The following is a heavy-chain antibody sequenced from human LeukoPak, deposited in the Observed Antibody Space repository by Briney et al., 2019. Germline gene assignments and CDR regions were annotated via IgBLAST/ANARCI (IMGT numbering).Heavy chain of an antibody. Sequence: GGSLRLSCAASGFTFSNYWMHWVRQAPGKGLMWVSRINTAESSTTYADSVKGGFTISRDNAKNTLYLQMNSLKAEDTAVYYCSRDFDRYYFDYWGQGTLVTVSS. V-gene: IGHV3-74*01. CDR2: INTAESST. D-gene: IGHD3-16*02. J-gene: IGHJ4*02. CDR3: SRDFDRYYFDY. CDR1: GFTFSNYW.